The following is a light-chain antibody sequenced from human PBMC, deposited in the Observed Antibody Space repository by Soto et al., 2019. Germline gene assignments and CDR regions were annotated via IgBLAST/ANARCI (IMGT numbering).Light chain of an antibody. CDR3: QSYDSSLSGYV. CDR2: GNS. V-gene: IGLV1-40*01. CDR1: SSNIGAGYD. J-gene: IGLJ1*01. Sequence: QPVLTQPPSVSGAPGQRVTISCTGSSSNIGAGYDVHWYQHLPGTAPKLLIYGNSNRPSGVPDRFSGSKSGTTASLAITGLQVEDEADYYCQSYDSSLSGYVFGTGTKVTVL.